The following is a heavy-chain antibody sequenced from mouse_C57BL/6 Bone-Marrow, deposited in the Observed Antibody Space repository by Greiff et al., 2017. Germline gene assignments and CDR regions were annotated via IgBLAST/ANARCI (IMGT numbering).Heavy chain of an antibody. CDR3: ARTLSAWFAY. D-gene: IGHD1-1*02. J-gene: IGHJ3*01. V-gene: IGHV1-81*01. Sequence: LVESGAELARPGASVKLSCKASGYTFTSYGISWVKQRTGQGLEWIGEIYPRSGNTYYNEKFKGKATLTADKSSSTAYMDLRSLTSEDSAVXFCARTLSAWFAYWGQGTLVTVSA. CDR1: GYTFTSYG. CDR2: IYPRSGNT.